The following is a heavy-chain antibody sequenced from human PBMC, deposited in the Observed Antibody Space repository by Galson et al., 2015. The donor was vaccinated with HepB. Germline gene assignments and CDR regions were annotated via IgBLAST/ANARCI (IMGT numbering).Heavy chain of an antibody. CDR1: GFTFSSYG. V-gene: IGHV3-30*18. Sequence: SLRLSCAASGFTFSSYGMHWVRQAPGKGLEWVAVISYDGSNKYYADSVKGRFTISRDNSKNTLYLQMNSLRAEDTAVYYCAKVAGTTSSTNYFDYWGQGTLVTVSS. CDR3: AKVAGTTSSTNYFDY. J-gene: IGHJ4*02. CDR2: ISYDGSNK. D-gene: IGHD1-7*01.